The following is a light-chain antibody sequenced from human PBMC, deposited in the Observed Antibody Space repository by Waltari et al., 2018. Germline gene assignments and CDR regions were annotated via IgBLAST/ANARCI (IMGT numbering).Light chain of an antibody. CDR1: QNIKFY. CDR2: AAS. CDR3: QQSYITGT. V-gene: IGKV1-39*01. Sequence: DIQMTQSPSSLSASVGDRVTITCRASQNIKFYLNWYQQEPGKAPKLLIYAASNSHGGVPSRFSGSGSGTDFTLTISGLQPEDFATYFCQQSYITGTFGQGTKVEIK. J-gene: IGKJ1*01.